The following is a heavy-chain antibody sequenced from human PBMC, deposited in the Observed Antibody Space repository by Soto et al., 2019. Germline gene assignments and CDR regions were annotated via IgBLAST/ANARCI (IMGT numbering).Heavy chain of an antibody. V-gene: IGHV1-18*01. Sequence: QVQLVQSGPEVKKPGASVKVSCKTSGYTFTSYGIAWVRQAPGQGLEWMGWISTSKGNTNYAQKFQGRVTMTTDTSTSTASMELRSLRSDDTAVYYCGTRSPAFDFWGQGTLVTVSS. CDR1: GYTFTSYG. CDR3: GTRSPAFDF. CDR2: ISTSKGNT. J-gene: IGHJ4*02.